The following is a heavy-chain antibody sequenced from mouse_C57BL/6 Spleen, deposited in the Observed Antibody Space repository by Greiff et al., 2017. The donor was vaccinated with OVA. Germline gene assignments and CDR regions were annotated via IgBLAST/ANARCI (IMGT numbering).Heavy chain of an antibody. Sequence: QVQLKQSGAELVRPGPSVKMSCKASGYTFTNYWMGWAKQRPGHGLEWIGDIYPGGGYTNYNEKFKGKATLTADNSSRTAYMQFSSLTSEDSAIEYCARREDGCNWGAYWGQGTLVTVSA. D-gene: IGHD4-1*02. V-gene: IGHV1-63*01. CDR1: GYTFTNYW. CDR3: ARREDGCNWGAY. CDR2: IYPGGGYT. J-gene: IGHJ3*01.